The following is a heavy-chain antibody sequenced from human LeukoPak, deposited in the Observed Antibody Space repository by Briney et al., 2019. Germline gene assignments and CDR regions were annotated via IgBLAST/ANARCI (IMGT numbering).Heavy chain of an antibody. Sequence: GGSLRLSCAASGFTFSNYTMSWVRQAPGKGLERVSAISGSGGSTYYADSVKGRFTISRDNSKNTLYLQMNSLRAEDTAVYYCAKPLSSGWYLDYFDSWGQGTLVTVSS. J-gene: IGHJ4*02. CDR1: GFTFSNYT. V-gene: IGHV3-23*01. D-gene: IGHD6-19*01. CDR2: ISGSGGST. CDR3: AKPLSSGWYLDYFDS.